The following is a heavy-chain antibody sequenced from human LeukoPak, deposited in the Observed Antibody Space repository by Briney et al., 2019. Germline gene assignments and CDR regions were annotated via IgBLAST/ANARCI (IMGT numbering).Heavy chain of an antibody. D-gene: IGHD3-3*01. J-gene: IGHJ6*02. CDR1: GFTFSSYS. Sequence: GGSLRLSCAASGFTFSSYSMNWVRQAPGKGLEWVSSISSSSSYIYYADSVKGRFTISRDNSKNTLFLQMNSLKAEDTAVYYCAKDFGGSGDFWSGYYDYYFYGMDVWGHGTTVTVSS. V-gene: IGHV3-21*01. CDR2: ISSSSSYI. CDR3: AKDFGGSGDFWSGYYDYYFYGMDV.